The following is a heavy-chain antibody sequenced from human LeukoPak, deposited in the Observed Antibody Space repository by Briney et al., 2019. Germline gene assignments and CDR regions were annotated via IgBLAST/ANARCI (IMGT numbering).Heavy chain of an antibody. Sequence: SETLSLTCTVSGGSMRTYYWSWTRQPAGKGLEWIGRIYTSGTTNYNPSLKSRVTMSVDTSKNQFSLKLSSVTAADTAVYYCARAECGSDCYYFDYWGQGTLVTVSS. J-gene: IGHJ4*02. V-gene: IGHV4-4*07. CDR2: IYTSGTT. CDR3: ARAECGSDCYYFDY. CDR1: GGSMRTYY. D-gene: IGHD2-21*01.